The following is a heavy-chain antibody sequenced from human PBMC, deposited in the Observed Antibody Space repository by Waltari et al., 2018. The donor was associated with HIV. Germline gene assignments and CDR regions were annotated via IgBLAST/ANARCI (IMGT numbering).Heavy chain of an antibody. J-gene: IGHJ3*02. CDR3: ARDLGTSAFDI. V-gene: IGHV1-69*06. CDR1: GGPFRSYA. Sequence: QVQLVQSGAEVKKPGSSVQVSCKASGGPFRSYAISWVRQARGRGVEWMGGIIPSFSTANYAQKIQGRVTITADKSTSTAYMELSSLRSEDTAVYYCARDLGTSAFDIWGQGTMVTVSS. CDR2: IIPSFSTA.